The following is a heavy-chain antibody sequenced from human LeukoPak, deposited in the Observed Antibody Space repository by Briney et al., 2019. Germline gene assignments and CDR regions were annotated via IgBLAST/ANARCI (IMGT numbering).Heavy chain of an antibody. J-gene: IGHJ5*02. CDR3: ARGFLVGNNAA. V-gene: IGHV3-66*01. Sequence: GGSLRLSCVVSGFTVSNNYTTWVRQAPGKGLEWVSAIHGAGDTHHANSVKDRFSTSRDNSKNTVYLQTNSLRAEDTAVYYCARGFLVGNNAAWGQGTLVTISS. CDR2: IHGAGDT. CDR1: GFTVSNNY. D-gene: IGHD1-26*01.